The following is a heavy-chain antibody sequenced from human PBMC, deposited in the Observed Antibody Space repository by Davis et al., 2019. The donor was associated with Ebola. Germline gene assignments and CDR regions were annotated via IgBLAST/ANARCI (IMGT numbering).Heavy chain of an antibody. CDR1: GFTFSSYT. V-gene: IGHV3-7*01. D-gene: IGHD3-9*01. CDR2: IKQDGSEK. CDR3: ARREGTTYYDILTGYYKAYYFDY. J-gene: IGHJ4*02. Sequence: GESLKISCAASGFTFSSYTMNWVRQAPGKGLEWVANIKQDGSEKYYVDSVKGRFTISRDNAKNSLYLQMNSLRAEDTAVYYCARREGTTYYDILTGYYKAYYFDYWGQGTLVTGSS.